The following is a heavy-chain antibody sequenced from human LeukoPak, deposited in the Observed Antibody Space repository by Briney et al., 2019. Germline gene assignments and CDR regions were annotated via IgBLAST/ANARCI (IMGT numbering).Heavy chain of an antibody. V-gene: IGHV4-4*02. J-gene: IGHJ4*02. CDR1: GGSIISSNW. D-gene: IGHD2-2*01. CDR3: ARIYCSTTSCYYLDY. Sequence: SETLSLTCAVSGGSIISSNWWSWVRQPPGEGLEWIGEIYHSGNTHYNPSLKSRVAISVDKSKNQFSLKLSSVTAADTAMYYCARIYCSTTSCYYLDYWGQGTLVTVSS. CDR2: IYHSGNT.